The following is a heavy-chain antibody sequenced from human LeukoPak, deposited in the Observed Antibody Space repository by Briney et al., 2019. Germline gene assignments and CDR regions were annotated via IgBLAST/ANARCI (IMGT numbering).Heavy chain of an antibody. J-gene: IGHJ4*02. Sequence: GAPVKVSCKASGGTFSSYAISWVRQAPGQGLEWMGRIIPILGIANYVQKFQGRVTITADKSTSTAYMELSSLRSEDTAEYYCARETLTAADHLDYFDYWGQGTLVTVSS. D-gene: IGHD6-13*01. CDR3: ARETLTAADHLDYFDY. CDR2: IIPILGIA. CDR1: GGTFSSYA. V-gene: IGHV1-69*04.